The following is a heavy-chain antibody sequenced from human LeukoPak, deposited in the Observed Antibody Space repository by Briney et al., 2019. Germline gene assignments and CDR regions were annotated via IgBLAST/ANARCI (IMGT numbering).Heavy chain of an antibody. J-gene: IGHJ4*02. CDR1: GFTFSSYG. CDR2: ISYDGSNK. V-gene: IGHV3-30*18. Sequence: PGGSLRLSCAASGFTFSSYGMHWVRQAPGKGLEWVAVISYDGSNKYYADSVKGPFTISRDNSKNTLYLQMNSLRAEDTAVYYCAKDRRALYSIAAAGTFDYWGQGTLVTVSS. CDR3: AKDRRALYSIAAAGTFDY. D-gene: IGHD6-13*01.